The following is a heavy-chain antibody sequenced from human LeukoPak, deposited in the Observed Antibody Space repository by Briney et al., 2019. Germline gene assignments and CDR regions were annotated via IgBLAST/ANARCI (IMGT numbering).Heavy chain of an antibody. V-gene: IGHV1-69*13. CDR2: IIPVLGTA. CDR3: AASGGDYYYYSLDV. J-gene: IGHJ6*03. CDR1: GGTFSRYT. Sequence: SVKVSCKASGGTFSRYTISWVRQAPGQGLEWMGGIIPVLGTANYAQKFQDRVTITADESTSTAYMELSSLTSEDTALYFCAASGGDYYYYSLDVWGKGTPVTISS. D-gene: IGHD3-10*01.